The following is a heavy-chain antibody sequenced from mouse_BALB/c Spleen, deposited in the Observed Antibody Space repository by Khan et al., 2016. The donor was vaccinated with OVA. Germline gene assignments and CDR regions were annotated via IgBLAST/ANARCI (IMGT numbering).Heavy chain of an antibody. CDR2: ITSGGSYT. D-gene: IGHD2-10*02. V-gene: IGHV5-9-3*01. Sequence: EVELVESGGGLVQPGGSLQLSCAASGFIFSRYAMSWVRQTPEKRLEWVATITSGGSYTYYLDSVKGRFTISSDNAKSTLSLQMRSLRSEDTAMYYRASRPYGYWGQGTTRTGSS. CDR3: ASRPYGY. J-gene: IGHJ2*01. CDR1: GFIFSRYA.